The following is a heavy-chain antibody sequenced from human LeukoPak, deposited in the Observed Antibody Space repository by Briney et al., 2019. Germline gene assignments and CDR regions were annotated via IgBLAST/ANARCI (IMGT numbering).Heavy chain of an antibody. Sequence: GGSLRLSCAASVFTFSIDAMSGVRQAPGKGLEWVSAIICSVGSTYYADSVKGRFTISRDNSKNTLYLQMNSLRAEDTAVYYCAKEYRRSWYDCWFDPWGQGTLVTVSS. CDR1: VFTFSIDA. V-gene: IGHV3-23*01. D-gene: IGHD6-13*01. CDR2: IICSVGST. J-gene: IGHJ5*02. CDR3: AKEYRRSWYDCWFDP.